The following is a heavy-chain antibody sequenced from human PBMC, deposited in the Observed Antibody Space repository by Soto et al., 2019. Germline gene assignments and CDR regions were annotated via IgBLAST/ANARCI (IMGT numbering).Heavy chain of an antibody. CDR2: ISGSTGTT. CDR1: GFTFSNFA. CDR3: VKGYCSTTDCSFDY. J-gene: IGHJ4*02. Sequence: VGSLRLSCAASGFTFSNFAMNWVRQAPGKGLEWVSVISGSTGTTYYADSAKGRFTISRDNSKNTVYLQMNSLRAEDTALYYCVKGYCSTTDCSFDYWGQGTLVTVSS. V-gene: IGHV3-23*01. D-gene: IGHD2-2*01.